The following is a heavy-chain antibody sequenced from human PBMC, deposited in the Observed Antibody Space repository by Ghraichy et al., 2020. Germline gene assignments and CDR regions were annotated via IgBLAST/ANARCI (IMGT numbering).Heavy chain of an antibody. Sequence: SETLSLTCTVSGGSISSYYWSWIRQPPGKGLEWIGYIYYSGSTNYNPSLKSRVTISVDTSKNQFSLKLSSVTAADTAVYYCARDLPPMYSSSWDPVDYYYYGMDVWGQGTTVTVSS. CDR3: ARDLPPMYSSSWDPVDYYYYGMDV. CDR1: GGSISSYY. D-gene: IGHD6-13*01. V-gene: IGHV4-59*01. CDR2: IYYSGST. J-gene: IGHJ6*02.